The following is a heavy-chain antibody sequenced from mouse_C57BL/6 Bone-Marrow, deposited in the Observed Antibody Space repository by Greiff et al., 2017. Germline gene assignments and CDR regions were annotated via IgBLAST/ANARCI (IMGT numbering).Heavy chain of an antibody. Sequence: EVMLVESGGGLVKPGGSLKLSCAASGFTFSDYGMHWVRQAPEKGLEWVAYISSGSSTIYYADTVKGRFTISRDNAKNTLFLQMTSLRSEDTAMSYCASVATVVARGYFDYWGQGTTLTVSS. CDR1: GFTFSDYG. CDR2: ISSGSSTI. J-gene: IGHJ2*01. CDR3: ASVATVVARGYFDY. D-gene: IGHD1-1*01. V-gene: IGHV5-17*01.